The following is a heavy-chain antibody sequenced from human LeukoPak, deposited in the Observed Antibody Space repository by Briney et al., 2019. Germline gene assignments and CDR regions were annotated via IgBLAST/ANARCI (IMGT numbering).Heavy chain of an antibody. Sequence: SETLSLTCSVSGGSISNYFWTWIRQPPGKGLEWIGYIYSSGSTYYNPSLKSRVTISVDTSKNRFSLKLSTVTAADTAVYYCARHDGGLDYWGQGTLVTVSS. J-gene: IGHJ4*02. CDR3: ARHDGGLDY. CDR2: IYSSGST. V-gene: IGHV4-59*08. CDR1: GGSISNYF.